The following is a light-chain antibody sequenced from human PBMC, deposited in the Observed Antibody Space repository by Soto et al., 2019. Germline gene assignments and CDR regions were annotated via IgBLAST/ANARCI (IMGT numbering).Light chain of an antibody. CDR3: QQYGSSVYT. CDR1: QSVSSSY. J-gene: IGKJ2*01. Sequence: DIVLTQSPGTLSLSLGERATLSCRASQSVSSSYLAWYQQKPGQAPRLLIYDSSTRATGIPDRFRGSGSGTDFTLTINRLDPEDFAVYYCQQYGSSVYTFGQGTKLEIK. V-gene: IGKV3-20*01. CDR2: DSS.